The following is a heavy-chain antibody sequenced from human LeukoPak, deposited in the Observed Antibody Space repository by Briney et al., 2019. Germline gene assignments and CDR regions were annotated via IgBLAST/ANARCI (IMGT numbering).Heavy chain of an antibody. J-gene: IGHJ4*02. CDR3: ARSSMTTPFDY. Sequence: GGSLRLSCAASGFTFRGSAMHWVRQASGKGLEWVGRIRNKANRYATAYSASVKGRFTISRDDSKNTAYLQMNSLKTEDTAVYYCARSSMTTPFDYWGQGTLVTVSS. V-gene: IGHV3-73*01. D-gene: IGHD1-14*01. CDR1: GFTFRGSA. CDR2: IRNKANRYAT.